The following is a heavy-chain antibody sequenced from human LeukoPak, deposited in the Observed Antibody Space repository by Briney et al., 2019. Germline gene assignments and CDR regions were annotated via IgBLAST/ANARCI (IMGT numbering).Heavy chain of an antibody. Sequence: PSETLSLTCTVSGGSISSSSYYWGWIRQPPGKGLEWVSAISGSGGSTYYADSVKGRFTISRDNSKNTLYLQMNSLRAEDTAVYYCAKDRRMITFGGPSEHAQWGQGTLVTVSS. D-gene: IGHD3-16*01. J-gene: IGHJ4*02. CDR1: GGSISSSSYY. V-gene: IGHV3-23*01. CDR2: ISGSGGST. CDR3: AKDRRMITFGGPSEHAQ.